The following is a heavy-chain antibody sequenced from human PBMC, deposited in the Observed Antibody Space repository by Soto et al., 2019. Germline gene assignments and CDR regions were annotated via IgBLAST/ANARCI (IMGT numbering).Heavy chain of an antibody. Sequence: LRLSCLASGFGFSGYSMHWVRQAPGKGLDWVAVIKHDGSEIYYADSVKGRFTISKDDSKNTLHLQMNALRVDDTALYYCVRVGWGYSYGNGMDGWGQGTTVTVSS. CDR3: VRVGWGYSYGNGMDG. CDR1: GFGFSGYS. J-gene: IGHJ6*02. D-gene: IGHD5-18*01. CDR2: IKHDGSEI. V-gene: IGHV3-30-3*01.